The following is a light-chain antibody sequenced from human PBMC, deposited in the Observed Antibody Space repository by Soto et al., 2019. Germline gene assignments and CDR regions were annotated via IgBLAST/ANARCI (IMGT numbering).Light chain of an antibody. J-gene: IGKJ1*01. CDR3: QQCGNSRA. CDR1: QSVSSSY. V-gene: IGKV3-20*01. CDR2: GAS. Sequence: EIVLTQSPGTLSLSPGERATLSCRASQSVSSSYLAWYQQRPGQAPRLLIYGASSRATGIPDRFGGSGSGTDVTLTFIRLEPEEFAVDDCQQCGNSRAFGQVNKVVIK.